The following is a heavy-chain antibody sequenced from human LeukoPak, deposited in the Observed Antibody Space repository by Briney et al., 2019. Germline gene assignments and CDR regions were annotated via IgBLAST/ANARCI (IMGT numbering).Heavy chain of an antibody. D-gene: IGHD3-10*01. Sequence: ASVKVSCKASGGTFSSYAISWVRQAPGQGLEWMGRIIPILGIANYAQKFQGRVTMTTDTSTSTAYMELRSLRSDDTAVYYCARVLLWFGELLTGMDVWGQGTTVTVSS. J-gene: IGHJ6*02. CDR3: ARVLLWFGELLTGMDV. CDR1: GGTFSSYA. CDR2: IIPILGIA. V-gene: IGHV1-69*04.